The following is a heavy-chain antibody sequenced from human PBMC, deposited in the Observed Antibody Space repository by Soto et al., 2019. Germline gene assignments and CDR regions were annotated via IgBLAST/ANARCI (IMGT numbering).Heavy chain of an antibody. CDR1: GGSISSGGYY. D-gene: IGHD6-6*01. Sequence: PSETLSLTCTVSGGSISSGGYYWSWIRQHPGKGLEWIGYIYYSGSTYYNPSLKSRVTISVDTSKNQLSLKLSSVTAADTAVYYCARDGAQYSSSRYYYGMDVWGQGTTVTVSS. J-gene: IGHJ6*02. CDR2: IYYSGST. CDR3: ARDGAQYSSSRYYYGMDV. V-gene: IGHV4-31*03.